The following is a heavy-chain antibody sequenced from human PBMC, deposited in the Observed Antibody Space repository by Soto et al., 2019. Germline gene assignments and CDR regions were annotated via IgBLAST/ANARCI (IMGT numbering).Heavy chain of an antibody. CDR3: ARDLSGPLDY. J-gene: IGHJ4*02. Sequence: ESGGGVVQPGRSLRLSCTASGFTFRNYGMHWVRQAPGKGLECVAVIWYDGSNKYYVDSVKGRFTISRDTSKNTLYLQMNSLRVEDTAVYYCARDLSGPLDYWGQGTLVTVSS. CDR1: GFTFRNYG. CDR2: IWYDGSNK. V-gene: IGHV3-33*01.